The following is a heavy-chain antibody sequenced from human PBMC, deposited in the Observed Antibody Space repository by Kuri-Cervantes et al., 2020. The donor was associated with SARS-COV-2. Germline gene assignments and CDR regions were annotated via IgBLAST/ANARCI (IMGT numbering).Heavy chain of an antibody. J-gene: IGHJ3*01. CDR1: GESFSGYY. V-gene: IGHV4-34*01. CDR3: ARPAYYGSAWGGNVFDL. Sequence: SETLSLTCALYGESFSGYYWNWIRQSPGKGLEWIGEVNHRGSTNYNPSLKSRVTISVDTSSKQFSLHLGSVTAADTAVYYCARPAYYGSAWGGNVFDLWGQGTMVTVSS. D-gene: IGHD4-17*01. CDR2: VNHRGST.